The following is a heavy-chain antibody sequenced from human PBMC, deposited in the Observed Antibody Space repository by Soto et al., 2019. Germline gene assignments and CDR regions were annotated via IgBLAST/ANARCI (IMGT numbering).Heavy chain of an antibody. J-gene: IGHJ6*02. CDR1: GFAFDTYG. V-gene: IGHV3-33*01. CDR3: SREPVGPDYAMDV. Sequence: HPGGSLRLSCAASGFAFDTYGMHWVRQTPGKGLEWVAVLGFDGGGRYYAESVKGRFTISRDNSKKMLYLQMDSLRADDTALYYCSREPVGPDYAMDVWGQGTMVTVSS. D-gene: IGHD1-26*01. CDR2: LGFDGGGR.